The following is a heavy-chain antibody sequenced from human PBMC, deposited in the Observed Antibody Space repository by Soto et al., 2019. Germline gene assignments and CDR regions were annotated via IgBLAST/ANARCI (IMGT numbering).Heavy chain of an antibody. V-gene: IGHV4-39*01. CDR3: GRVVEGATRHTDPDS. D-gene: IGHD2-21*01. CDR2: VYHNGGA. J-gene: IGHJ5*01. Sequence: PETLSLTCTVSGVSIHNSHSFWAWIRQPPGKGLEFIGSVYHNGGAHYNSSLKSRVTISVDTAHNQVSLRMRSLTAADTAVYYCGRVVEGATRHTDPDSWGQGILVTVSS. CDR1: GVSIHNSHSF.